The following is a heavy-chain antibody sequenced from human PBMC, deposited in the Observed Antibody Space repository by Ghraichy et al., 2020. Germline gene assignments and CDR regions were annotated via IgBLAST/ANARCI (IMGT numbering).Heavy chain of an antibody. V-gene: IGHV3-9*01. CDR1: GFTFNVYS. D-gene: IGHD2-8*01. CDR3: AKDTNAVLPHYFDY. CDR2: ISWNRGGK. Sequence: GGSLRLSCAASGFTFNVYSMPWVRQAPGKGLEWVSGISWNRGGKGYADSVKGRFTISRDNAKNSLYLQMNSLRVEDTALYYCAKDTNAVLPHYFDYWGQGTLVTVSS. J-gene: IGHJ4*02.